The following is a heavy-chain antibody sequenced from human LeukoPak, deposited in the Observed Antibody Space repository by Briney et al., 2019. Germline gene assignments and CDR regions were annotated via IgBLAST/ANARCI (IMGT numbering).Heavy chain of an antibody. CDR2: ISASGGTT. Sequence: GGSLRLSCAASGFTFAGYVMSWVRQTPGEGLEWVSAISASGGTTYYADSVKGRFTISRDNSKNTLYLQMNSLRAEDTAVYYCATILIAAPLTFDYWGQGTLVTVSS. CDR1: GFTFAGYV. J-gene: IGHJ4*02. V-gene: IGHV3-23*01. D-gene: IGHD6-13*01. CDR3: ATILIAAPLTFDY.